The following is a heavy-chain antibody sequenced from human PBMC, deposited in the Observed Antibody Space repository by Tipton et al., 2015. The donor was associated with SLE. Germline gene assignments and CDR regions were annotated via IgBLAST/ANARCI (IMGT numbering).Heavy chain of an antibody. CDR3: ARSLWFGELLNWFDP. CDR1: GGSFRGYY. CDR2: INHSRST. J-gene: IGHJ5*02. Sequence: TLSLTCAVYGGSFRGYYWSWIRQPPGKGLEWIGEINHSRSTSYNPSLKSRVTISVDTSKNQFSLKLSSVTAADTAVYYCARSLWFGELLNWFDPWGQGTLVTVSS. D-gene: IGHD3-10*01. V-gene: IGHV4-34*01.